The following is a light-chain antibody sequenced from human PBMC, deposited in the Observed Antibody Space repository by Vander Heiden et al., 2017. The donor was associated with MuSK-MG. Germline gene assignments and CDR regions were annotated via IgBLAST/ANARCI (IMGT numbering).Light chain of an antibody. CDR3: QQRSNGIT. J-gene: IGKJ5*01. V-gene: IGKV3-11*01. CDR1: QSVSSY. CDR2: DAS. Sequence: IVFTQSPPTLSLSPGERATLSCRASQSVSSYLAWYQQKPGQAPRLLIYDASNRATGISARFSGSGSGTDFTLTISSLEPEDFAVYYCQQRSNGITFGQGTRLEIK.